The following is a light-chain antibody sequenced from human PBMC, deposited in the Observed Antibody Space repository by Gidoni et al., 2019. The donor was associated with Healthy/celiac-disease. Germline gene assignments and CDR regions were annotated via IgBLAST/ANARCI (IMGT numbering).Light chain of an antibody. J-gene: IGKJ3*01. CDR2: AAS. CDR3: QQSYSTPFT. V-gene: IGKV1-39*01. CDR1: QSSSSY. Sequence: IQMTQSPSSLSASVGDRVTITCRASQSSSSYLNWYQQKPGKAPKLLIYAASSLQSGVPSRFSGSGSGTDFTLTISSLQPEDFATYYCQQSYSTPFTFGHGTKVDIK.